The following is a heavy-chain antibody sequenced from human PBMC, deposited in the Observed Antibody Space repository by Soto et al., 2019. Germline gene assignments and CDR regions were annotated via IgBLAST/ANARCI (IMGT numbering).Heavy chain of an antibody. CDR1: NGSISGFY. V-gene: IGHV4-59*12. D-gene: IGHD1-26*01. Sequence: QVQLQESGPGLVKPSETLSLTCSVSNGSISGFYWTWIRQPPGKILEWIGYIHYSGRTDYNPSLTSRATMSVDTSKNQFSLKLKSITAADTAVYYCVRVGVGIGNHFDSWGRGTLVTVSS. J-gene: IGHJ4*02. CDR2: IHYSGRT. CDR3: VRVGVGIGNHFDS.